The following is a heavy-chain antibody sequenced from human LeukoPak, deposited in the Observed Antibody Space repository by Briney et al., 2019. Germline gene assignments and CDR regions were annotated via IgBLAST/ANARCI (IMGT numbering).Heavy chain of an antibody. V-gene: IGHV3-64*01. J-gene: IGHJ3*02. CDR3: AKDKSHGGSYPNDAFDI. CDR1: GFTFSSYA. D-gene: IGHD1-26*01. Sequence: PGGSLRLSCAASGFTFSSYAMHWVRQAPGKGLEYVSAISSNGGSTYYANSVKGRFTISRDNSKNTLYLQMNSLRAEDTAVYYCAKDKSHGGSYPNDAFDIWGQGTMVTVSS. CDR2: ISSNGGST.